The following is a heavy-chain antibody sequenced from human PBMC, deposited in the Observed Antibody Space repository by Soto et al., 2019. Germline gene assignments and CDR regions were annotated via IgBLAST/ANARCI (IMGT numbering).Heavy chain of an antibody. V-gene: IGHV4-31*03. J-gene: IGHJ4*02. D-gene: IGHD4-4*01. CDR3: ARSTVTTIGYFAY. Sequence: QVQLQESGPGLVKPSQTLSLTCTVSGGSISSGGYYWSWIRQHPGKGLEWIGYIYYSGSTYYNPSLKSRVTISVDTSKIQFPLKLSSVTAADTAVYYCARSTVTTIGYFAYWGQGTLVTVSS. CDR2: IYYSGST. CDR1: GGSISSGGYY.